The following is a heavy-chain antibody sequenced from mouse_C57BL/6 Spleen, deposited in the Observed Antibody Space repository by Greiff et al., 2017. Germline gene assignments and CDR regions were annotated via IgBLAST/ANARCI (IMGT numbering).Heavy chain of an antibody. J-gene: IGHJ4*01. Sequence: EVKLEESGPELVKPGASVKISCKASGYSFTGYYMNWVKQSPEKSLEWIGEINPSTGGTTYNQKFKAKATLTVDKSSSTAYMQLKSLTSEDSAVYYCAREGPAMDYWGQGTSVTVSS. CDR2: INPSTGGT. CDR1: GYSFTGYY. CDR3: AREGPAMDY. V-gene: IGHV1-42*01.